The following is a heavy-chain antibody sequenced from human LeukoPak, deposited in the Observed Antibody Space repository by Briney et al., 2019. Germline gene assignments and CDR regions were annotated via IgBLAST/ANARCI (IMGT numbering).Heavy chain of an antibody. D-gene: IGHD2-2*01. CDR3: ARPRRCSSTTCTDAFDI. CDR2: ISVYNGNT. V-gene: IGHV1-18*01. Sequence: GASVTVSCTASGYTFTNYGISWVRQAPGQGLEWMGWISVYNGNTNYAQRLQGRVTMTTDTSTSTAYMELRSLRSDDTAVYYCARPRRCSSTTCTDAFDIWGQGTMVTVSS. J-gene: IGHJ3*02. CDR1: GYTFTNYG.